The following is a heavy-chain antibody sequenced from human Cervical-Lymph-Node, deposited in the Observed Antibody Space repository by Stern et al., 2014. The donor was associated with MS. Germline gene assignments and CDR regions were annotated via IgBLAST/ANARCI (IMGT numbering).Heavy chain of an antibody. V-gene: IGHV1-8*01. D-gene: IGHD2-15*01. Sequence: VQLVESGGEVKKPGASVKVSCKASGYTFTRYDLHWGRQATGQGLEWMGWVNPNIGNRDSAQKFQGRLTMTTNTSISTAYMELTSLTSDDTAVYYCARVQTVPGRRVDFWGQGTLVTVSS. CDR2: VNPNIGNR. CDR1: GYTFTRYD. J-gene: IGHJ4*02. CDR3: ARVQTVPGRRVDF.